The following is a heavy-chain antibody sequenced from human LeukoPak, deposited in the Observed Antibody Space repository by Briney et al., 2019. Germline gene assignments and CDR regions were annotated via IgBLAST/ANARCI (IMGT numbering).Heavy chain of an antibody. V-gene: IGHV3-23*01. J-gene: IGHJ4*02. CDR1: GFTFSSYA. D-gene: IGHD3-22*01. CDR2: ISNSGGST. CDR3: AKRVIIRYYFAS. Sequence: GGSLRLSCAASGFTFSSYAMNWVRQAPGKGLEWVSAISNSGGSTYYAASVKGRFTISRDNSNNTLYLQMKSLRAEDTAVYYCAKRVIIRYYFASWGQGTLVTVSS.